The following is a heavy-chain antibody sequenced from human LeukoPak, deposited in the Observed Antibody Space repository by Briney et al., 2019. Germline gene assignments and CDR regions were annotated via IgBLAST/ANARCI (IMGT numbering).Heavy chain of an antibody. CDR3: ARGVVRGGRRFDY. J-gene: IGHJ4*02. CDR1: GGSISSYY. D-gene: IGHD2-2*01. CDR2: IYYGGST. V-gene: IGHV4-59*01. Sequence: PSETLSLTCTDPGGSISSYYWSWIRQPPGKRLERIGYIYYGGSTDYDPPLMSRATISVETTKNQFPLKRSSVTAADTAVYYCARGVVRGGRRFDYWGQGTLVTVSS.